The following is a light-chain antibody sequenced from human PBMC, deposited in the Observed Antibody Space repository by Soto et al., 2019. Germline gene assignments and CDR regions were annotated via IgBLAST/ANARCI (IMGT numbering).Light chain of an antibody. CDR2: GAS. CDR1: QSISSD. V-gene: IGKV3-15*01. Sequence: EIVMTQSPATLSVSPGERVTLSCRASQSISSDLAWVQVKRGQAPRLLIYGASTRAPGIPARFSGSGSGTEFTLTSRSLQSADVAFYYCQPYIHWPTFGPGTKVEIK. J-gene: IGKJ1*01. CDR3: QPYIHWPT.